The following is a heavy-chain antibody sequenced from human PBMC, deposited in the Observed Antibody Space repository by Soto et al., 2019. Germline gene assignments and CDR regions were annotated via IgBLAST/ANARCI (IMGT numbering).Heavy chain of an antibody. V-gene: IGHV1-69*02. CDR2: IIPVLGVA. Sequence: QVQLVQSGAEVKRPGSSVRVSCKASGGTFNSYTISWGRQAPGQGPEWMGRIIPVLGVANYAQMFKGRVTITADKSTSTVYMDLSSLRSEDTAVYYCARGGVAAAGTLGNWGQGTLVTVSS. J-gene: IGHJ4*02. D-gene: IGHD6-13*01. CDR3: ARGGVAAAGTLGN. CDR1: GGTFNSYT.